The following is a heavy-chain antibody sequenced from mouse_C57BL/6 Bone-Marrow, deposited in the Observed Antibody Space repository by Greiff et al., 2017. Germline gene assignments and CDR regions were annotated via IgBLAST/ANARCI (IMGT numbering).Heavy chain of an antibody. D-gene: IGHD2-4*01. V-gene: IGHV1-81*01. Sequence: VKLMESGAELARPGASVKLSCKASGYTFTSYGISWGKQRTGQGLEWIGEIYPRSGNTYYNEKFKGKATLTADKSSSTAYMELRSLTSEDSAVYFCAREGLRHAWFAYWGQGTLVTVSA. CDR1: GYTFTSYG. CDR3: AREGLRHAWFAY. J-gene: IGHJ3*01. CDR2: IYPRSGNT.